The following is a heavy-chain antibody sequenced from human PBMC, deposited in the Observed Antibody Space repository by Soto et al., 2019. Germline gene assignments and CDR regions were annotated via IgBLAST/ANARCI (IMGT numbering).Heavy chain of an antibody. CDR1: GGSISSYY. D-gene: IGHD3-10*01. V-gene: IGHV4-59*08. CDR3: ARHNYGSGSTYFDY. J-gene: IGHJ4*02. CDR2: IYYSGST. Sequence: QVQLQESGPGLVKPSETLSLTCTVSGGSISSYYWSWIRQPPGKGLEWIGYIYYSGSTNYNPTLKRRVTIAVDAYKNQFSLKLNSMTAADTAVYYCARHNYGSGSTYFDYWGQGTLVTVSS.